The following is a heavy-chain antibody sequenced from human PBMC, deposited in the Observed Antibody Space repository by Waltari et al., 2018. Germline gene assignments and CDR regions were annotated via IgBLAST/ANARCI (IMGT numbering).Heavy chain of an antibody. J-gene: IGHJ4*02. D-gene: IGHD6-13*01. CDR3: ARDPGDSSSWYYYFDY. CDR1: GGTFSSYA. CDR2: ITPIFGTA. V-gene: IGHV1-69*13. Sequence: QVQLVQSGAEVKKPGSSVKVSCKASGGTFSSYAISWVRQAPGQGLEWMGGITPIFGTANYAQKFQGRVTITADKSTSTAYMELSSLRSEDTAVYYCARDPGDSSSWYYYFDYWGQGTLVTVSS.